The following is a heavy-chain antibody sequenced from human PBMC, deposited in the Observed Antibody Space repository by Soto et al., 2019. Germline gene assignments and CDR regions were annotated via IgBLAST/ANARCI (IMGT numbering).Heavy chain of an antibody. CDR2: INSDGST. CDR3: ARSGYSFAWGY. CDR1: GFLVNSAY. D-gene: IGHD5-18*01. V-gene: IGHV3-53*01. Sequence: EVQLVESGGGLIPPGGSLRLSCAASGFLVNSAYMTWVRQAPGKGLEWLSMINSDGSTLYAESVKGRFTISRDNSKNRLDLQMNSLRAEDTVMYYGARSGYSFAWGYWGQGTLGIVTS. J-gene: IGHJ4*02.